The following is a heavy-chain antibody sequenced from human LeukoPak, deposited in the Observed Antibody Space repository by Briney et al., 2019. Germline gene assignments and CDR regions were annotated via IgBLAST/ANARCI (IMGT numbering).Heavy chain of an antibody. CDR2: VYYSGST. D-gene: IGHD1-26*01. V-gene: IGHV4-61*01. CDR3: AREVIVGATGYYYYGMDV. J-gene: IGHJ6*02. Sequence: SETLSLTCTVSGGSVSSGSYFCTWIRQPPGKGLEWIGYVYYSGSTNYNPSLKSRVTISVDTSKNQFSLKVSSVTAADTAVYYCAREVIVGATGYYYYGMDVWGQGTTVTVSS. CDR1: GGSVSSGSYF.